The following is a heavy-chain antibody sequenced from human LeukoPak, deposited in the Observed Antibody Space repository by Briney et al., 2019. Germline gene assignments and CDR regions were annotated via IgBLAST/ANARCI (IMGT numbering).Heavy chain of an antibody. D-gene: IGHD2-15*01. V-gene: IGHV3-66*02. Sequence: GGSLRLSCAASGFTDSSHYMSWVRQAPGKGLEWVSVIYSGGTTYYADSVKGRFTISRDNSKNTLYLQMHSLRAEDTAVYYCARDCSGGSCFFDYWGQGTLVTVSS. CDR2: IYSGGTT. CDR3: ARDCSGGSCFFDY. J-gene: IGHJ4*02. CDR1: GFTDSSHY.